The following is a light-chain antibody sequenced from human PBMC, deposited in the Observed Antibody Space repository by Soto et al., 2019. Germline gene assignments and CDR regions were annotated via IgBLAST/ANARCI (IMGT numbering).Light chain of an antibody. CDR2: GAS. Sequence: EIVMTQSPATLSVSPGERATLSCRASQSISSNLAWYQQKLGQAPRLLIYGASTRATGIPARFSGSGSGTEFTLTISSLQSEDFAIYYCQQYDNWPPATFGQGTRLEI. CDR3: QQYDNWPPAT. CDR1: QSISSN. V-gene: IGKV3-15*01. J-gene: IGKJ5*01.